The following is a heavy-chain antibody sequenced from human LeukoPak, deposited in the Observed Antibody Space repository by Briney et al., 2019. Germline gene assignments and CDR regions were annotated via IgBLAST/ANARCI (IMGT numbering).Heavy chain of an antibody. Sequence: ASETLSLTCTVSGGSISSGSYYWSWFRQPAGEGLEWIGRIYISSGITNYNPSLKSRVAISVDTSKNQFSLKLSSVTAADTSVYYCSRDGSGSSWGQGTLVVVSS. V-gene: IGHV4-61*02. D-gene: IGHD3-10*01. J-gene: IGHJ4*02. CDR3: SRDGSGSS. CDR1: GGSISSGSYY. CDR2: IYISSGIT.